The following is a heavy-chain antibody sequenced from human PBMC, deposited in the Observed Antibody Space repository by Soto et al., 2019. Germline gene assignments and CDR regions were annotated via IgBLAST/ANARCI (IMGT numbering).Heavy chain of an antibody. J-gene: IGHJ6*04. Sequence: QVQLVESGGGLVQPGGSLRLTCVASGVTFGSDGMHWVRQAPGKWLEWVAVISYDETNEYYVDSVKGRFTISRDNSKSTLYLQMNRLRPEYTAVSKWAKDLRTTISDYGMDVWGEGTTVTVSS. CDR2: ISYDETNE. V-gene: IGHV3-30*18. D-gene: IGHD2-21*01. CDR1: GVTFGSDG. CDR3: AKDLRTTISDYGMDV.